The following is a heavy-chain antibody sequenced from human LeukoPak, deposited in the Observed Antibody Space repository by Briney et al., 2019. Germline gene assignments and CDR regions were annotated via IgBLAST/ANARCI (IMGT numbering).Heavy chain of an antibody. CDR1: GFTFSSYE. J-gene: IGHJ4*02. D-gene: IGHD3-10*01. Sequence: GGSLRLSCAASGFTFSSYEMNWVRQAPGKGLEWVSYISSSGSTIYYADSVKGRFTISRDNAKNSLYLQMNSLRAEDTAVYYCARILLWFGELYDYWGQGTRDTVSS. CDR3: ARILLWFGELYDY. CDR2: ISSSGSTI. V-gene: IGHV3-48*03.